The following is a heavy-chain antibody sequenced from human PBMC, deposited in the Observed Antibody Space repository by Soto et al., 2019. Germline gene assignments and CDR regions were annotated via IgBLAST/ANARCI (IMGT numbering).Heavy chain of an antibody. Sequence: EVQLVESGGGLVQPGGSLRLSCAASGFSFSNSWMNWVRQAPGKGLEWVAYISADGSGIKYVDSVKGRFTISRDNAENSLYLQMNSLRAEDTAVYFCARTPRLLDSWGQGALVTVSS. CDR1: GFSFSNSW. V-gene: IGHV3-7*01. D-gene: IGHD6-6*01. J-gene: IGHJ4*02. CDR3: ARTPRLLDS. CDR2: ISADGSGI.